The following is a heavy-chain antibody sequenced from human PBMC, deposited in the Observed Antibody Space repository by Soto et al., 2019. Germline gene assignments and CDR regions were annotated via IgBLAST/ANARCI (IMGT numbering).Heavy chain of an antibody. D-gene: IGHD3-22*01. CDR3: AKELLPVGSYDSSGAGSYYYYGMDV. Sequence: GGSLRLSCAASGFTFSSYAMSWVRQAPGKGLEWVSAISGSGGSTYYADSVKGRFTISRDNSKNTLYLQMNSLRAEDTAVYYCAKELLPVGSYDSSGAGSYYYYGMDVWGQGTTVTVSS. CDR1: GFTFSSYA. V-gene: IGHV3-23*01. J-gene: IGHJ6*02. CDR2: ISGSGGST.